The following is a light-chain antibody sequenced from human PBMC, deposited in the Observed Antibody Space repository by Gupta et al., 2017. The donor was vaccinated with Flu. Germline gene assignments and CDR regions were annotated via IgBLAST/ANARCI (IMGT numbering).Light chain of an antibody. CDR3: QQYGNSPQT. V-gene: IGKV3-20*01. Sequence: TLSLSPGERATLSCRASQSVSSNYLDWYQQKPGQAPRLLIYGASTRASDIPDRFSGSGSGTDFTLTISRLEPDDSAVYCCQQYGNSPQTFGQGTKVEIK. J-gene: IGKJ1*01. CDR2: GAS. CDR1: QSVSSNY.